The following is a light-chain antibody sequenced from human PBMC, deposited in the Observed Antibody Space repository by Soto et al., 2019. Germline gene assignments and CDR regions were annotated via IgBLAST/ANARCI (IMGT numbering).Light chain of an antibody. V-gene: IGKV1-33*01. CDR3: QQYDNLPFT. CDR1: QDISNY. J-gene: IGKJ3*01. Sequence: DIPMTQSPSSLSASVGDRVNITCQASQDISNYLNWYQQKPGKAPKLLIYDASNLETGVPSRFSGSGSGTDFTFTISSLQPEDIATYYCQQYDNLPFTFGPGTKVDIK. CDR2: DAS.